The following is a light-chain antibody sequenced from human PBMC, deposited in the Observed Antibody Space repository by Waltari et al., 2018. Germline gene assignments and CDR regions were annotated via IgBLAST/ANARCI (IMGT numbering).Light chain of an antibody. CDR1: SRYVGVYNY. J-gene: IGLJ3*02. CDR3: SSYTSRATWV. V-gene: IGLV2-14*03. CDR2: DVT. Sequence: QSALTPPASVSGSPGQSITIPCTATSRYVGVYNYVSCFHQPPAKAPRLLIFDVTKRPSGVSNRFSGSKSGNTASLTISGLQAEDEADYYCSSYTSRATWVFGGGTRLAVL.